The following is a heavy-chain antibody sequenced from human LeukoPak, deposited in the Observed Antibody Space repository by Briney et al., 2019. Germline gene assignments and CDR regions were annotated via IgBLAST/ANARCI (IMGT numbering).Heavy chain of an antibody. CDR1: GDSISTYNYY. J-gene: IGHJ5*02. D-gene: IGHD3-10*01. V-gene: IGHV4-39*01. CDR3: ARRNYYGSGSYYP. Sequence: SETLSHTCTVSGDSISTYNYYWGWIRQPPGKGLEWIGSMHYSGSIYYNPSLKSRVTISGDTSKNQLSLKLSSVTAADTAVYYCARRNYYGSGSYYPWGQGTLVTASS. CDR2: MHYSGSI.